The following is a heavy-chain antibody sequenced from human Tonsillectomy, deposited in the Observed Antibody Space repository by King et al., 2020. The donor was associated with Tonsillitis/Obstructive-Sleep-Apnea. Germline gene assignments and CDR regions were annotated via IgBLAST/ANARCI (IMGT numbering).Heavy chain of an antibody. CDR2: IYYSGST. Sequence: VQLQESGPGLVKPSETLSLTCTVSGGSISSYYWSWIRQPPGKGLEWIGYIYYSGSTNYNPSLKSRVTISVDTSKNQLSLKLSSVTAADTAVYYCARRTLDYDFWSGPGHWFDPWGQGTLVTVSS. V-gene: IGHV4-59*08. J-gene: IGHJ5*02. D-gene: IGHD3-3*01. CDR1: GGSISSYY. CDR3: ARRTLDYDFWSGPGHWFDP.